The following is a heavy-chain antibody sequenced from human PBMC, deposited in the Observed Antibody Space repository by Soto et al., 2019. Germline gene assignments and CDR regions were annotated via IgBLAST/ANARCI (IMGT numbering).Heavy chain of an antibody. D-gene: IGHD4-17*01. CDR1: GYTFTSYD. CDR2: MNPNSGNT. Sequence: ASVKVSCKASGYTFTSYDINWVRQATGQGLEWMGWMNPNSGNTGYAQKFQGRVTMTRNTSISTAYMELSSLRSEDTAVYYCARGPGSLGDYEGYFDYWGQGTLVTVS. V-gene: IGHV1-8*01. CDR3: ARGPGSLGDYEGYFDY. J-gene: IGHJ4*02.